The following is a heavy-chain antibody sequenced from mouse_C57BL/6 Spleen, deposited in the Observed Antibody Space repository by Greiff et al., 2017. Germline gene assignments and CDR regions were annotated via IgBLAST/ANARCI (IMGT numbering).Heavy chain of an antibody. CDR3: ARWVTGTRAMDY. CDR2: IDPSDSYT. CDR1: GYTFTSYW. D-gene: IGHD4-1*01. J-gene: IGHJ4*01. Sequence: VQLQQPGAELVKPGASVKLSCKASGYTFTSYWMQWVKQRPGQGLEWIGEIDPSDSYTNYNQKFKGKATLTVDTSSSTAYMQLSSLTSEDSAVYYCARWVTGTRAMDYWGQGTSVTVSS. V-gene: IGHV1-50*01.